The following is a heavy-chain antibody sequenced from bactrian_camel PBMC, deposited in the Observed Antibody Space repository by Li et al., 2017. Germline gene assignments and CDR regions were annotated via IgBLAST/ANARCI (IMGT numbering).Heavy chain of an antibody. CDR2: ITSDGIA. V-gene: IGHV3S53*01. J-gene: IGHJ6*01. D-gene: IGHD2*01. CDR3: AADRRGYCTRDGVDFGA. CDR1: GDTFDSSE. Sequence: QVQLVESGGGSVQAGGSLRLSCTASGDTFDSSEMAWYRQAPGNECELVASITSDGIANHRIAAGRFAISLDHTKNMVYLQMNSLIPEDTAMYYCAADRRGYCTRDGVDFGAWGQGTQVTVS.